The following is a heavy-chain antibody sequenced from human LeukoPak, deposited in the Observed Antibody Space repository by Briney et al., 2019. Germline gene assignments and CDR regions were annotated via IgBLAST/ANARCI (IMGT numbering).Heavy chain of an antibody. CDR3: ATRGLGSGAHFDY. CDR2: IWYDGSNK. CDR1: GFTFSSYG. D-gene: IGHD2-15*01. V-gene: IGHV3-33*01. J-gene: IGHJ4*02. Sequence: GGSLRLSCAASGFTFSSYGMHWVRQAPGKGLEWVAVIWYDGSNKYYADSVKGRFTISRDNAKNSLYLQMNSLRAEDTAVYYCATRGLGSGAHFDYWGQGTLVTVSS.